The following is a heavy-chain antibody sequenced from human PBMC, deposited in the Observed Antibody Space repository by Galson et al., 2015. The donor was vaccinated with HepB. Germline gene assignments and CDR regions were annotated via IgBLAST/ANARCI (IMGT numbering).Heavy chain of an antibody. CDR1: GYTLTELS. CDR3: ATKSYYGDYAGHIYFDY. J-gene: IGHJ4*02. Sequence: SVKVSCKVSGYTLTELSMHWVRQAPGKGLEWMGGFDPEDGETIYAQKFQGRVTMTEDTSTDTAYMELSSLRSEDTAVYYCATKSYYGDYAGHIYFDYWGQGTLVTVSS. CDR2: FDPEDGET. D-gene: IGHD4-17*01. V-gene: IGHV1-24*01.